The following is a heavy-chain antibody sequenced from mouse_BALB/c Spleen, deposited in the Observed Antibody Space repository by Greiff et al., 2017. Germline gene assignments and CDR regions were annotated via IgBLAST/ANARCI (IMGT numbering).Heavy chain of an antibody. CDR2: INSNGGST. J-gene: IGHJ4*01. CDR1: GFTFSSYG. V-gene: IGHV5-6-3*01. Sequence: EVHLVESGGGLVQPGGSLKLSCAASGFTFSSYGMSWVRQTPDKRLELVATINSNGGSTYYPDSVKGRFTISRDNAKNTLYLQMSSLKSEDTAMYYCARDSRYYYAMDYWGQGTSVTVSS. CDR3: ARDSRYYYAMDY. D-gene: IGHD6-2*01.